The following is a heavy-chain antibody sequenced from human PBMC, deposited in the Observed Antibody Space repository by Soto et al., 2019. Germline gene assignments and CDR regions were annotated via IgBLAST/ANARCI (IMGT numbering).Heavy chain of an antibody. V-gene: IGHV3-23*01. CDR2: ISGSGGST. CDR3: AKDNAAAAGTLGYYYYGMDV. J-gene: IGHJ6*02. D-gene: IGHD6-13*01. Sequence: GGSLRLSCAASGFTFSSYAMSWVRQAPGKGLEWVSAISGSGGSTYYADSVKGRFTISRDNSKNTLYLQMNSLRDEDTAVYYCAKDNAAAAGTLGYYYYGMDVWGQGTTVTVSS. CDR1: GFTFSSYA.